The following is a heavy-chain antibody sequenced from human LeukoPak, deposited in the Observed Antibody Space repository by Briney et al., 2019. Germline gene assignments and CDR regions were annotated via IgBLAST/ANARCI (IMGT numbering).Heavy chain of an antibody. CDR1: GLTFRNYA. Sequence: GSLRLSCAASGLTFRNYAMSWVRQAPGKGLEWVSVICANDGNTYYADAVKGRFTISRDNSKDTLYLQMDSLRAEDTAVYYCAKGSGSSCYSPCDYWGQGILVTVSS. CDR2: ICANDGNT. J-gene: IGHJ4*02. CDR3: AKGSGSSCYSPCDY. V-gene: IGHV3-23*01. D-gene: IGHD2-15*01.